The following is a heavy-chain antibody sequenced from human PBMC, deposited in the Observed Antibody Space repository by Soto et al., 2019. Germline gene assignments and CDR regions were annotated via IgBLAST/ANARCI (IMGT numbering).Heavy chain of an antibody. Sequence: PGGSLRLSCAASGFTFSSYAMSWVRQAPGKGLEWVSAISGSVGSTYYADSVKGRFTISRDNSKNTLYLQMNSLRAEDTAVYYCAKGALGYCSGGSCFHYYGMDVWGQGTRVTVSS. CDR3: AKGALGYCSGGSCFHYYGMDV. D-gene: IGHD2-15*01. CDR2: ISGSVGST. CDR1: GFTFSSYA. J-gene: IGHJ6*02. V-gene: IGHV3-23*01.